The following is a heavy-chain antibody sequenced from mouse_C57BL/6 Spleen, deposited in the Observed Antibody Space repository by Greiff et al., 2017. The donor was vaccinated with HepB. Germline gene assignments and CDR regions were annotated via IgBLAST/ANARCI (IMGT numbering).Heavy chain of an antibody. V-gene: IGHV1-74*01. D-gene: IGHD1-1*01. CDR1: GYTFTSYW. J-gene: IGHJ1*03. CDR3: AITGSSKGYFDV. Sequence: QVQLQQPGAELVKPGASVKVSCKASGYTFTSYWMHWVKQRPGQGLEWIGRIHPSDSDTNYNQKFKGKATLTVDKSSSTAYRQLSSLTSGDSAVYYCAITGSSKGYFDVWGTGTTVTVSS. CDR2: IHPSDSDT.